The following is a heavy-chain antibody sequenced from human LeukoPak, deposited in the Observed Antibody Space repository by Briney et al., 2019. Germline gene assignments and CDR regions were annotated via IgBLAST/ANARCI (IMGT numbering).Heavy chain of an antibody. J-gene: IGHJ4*02. CDR2: IWYDEITK. CDR3: AKDSSDYYFDY. CDR1: GFTFSSYG. D-gene: IGHD3-22*01. Sequence: PGRSLRLSCAASGFTFSSYGIHWVRQAPGKGLEWLAFIWYDEITKDYADSVKGRFTISRDNSKNTLYVQMNSLRADDTAVYYCAKDSSDYYFDYWGQGTLVTVSS. V-gene: IGHV3-30*02.